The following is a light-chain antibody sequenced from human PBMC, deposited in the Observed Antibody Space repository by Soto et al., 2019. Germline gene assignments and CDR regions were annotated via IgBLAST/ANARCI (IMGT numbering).Light chain of an antibody. Sequence: QPVLTQSPSASASLGASVKLTCTLSSGHSSYAIAWHQQQPEKGPRYLMKLNSDGSHSKGDGIPDRFSGSSSGAERYLTISSLQSEDEADYYCSSYTSDFRRVFGTGTKLTVL. CDR2: LNSDGSH. CDR1: SGHSSYA. V-gene: IGLV4-69*01. CDR3: SSYTSDFRRV. J-gene: IGLJ1*01.